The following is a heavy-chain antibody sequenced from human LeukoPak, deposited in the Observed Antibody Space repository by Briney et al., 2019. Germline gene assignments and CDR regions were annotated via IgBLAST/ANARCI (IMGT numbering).Heavy chain of an antibody. CDR1: GFTFSDYY. CDR3: AILSGSSGYYWGFDY. Sequence: GGSLRLSCAASGFTFSDYYMSWIRQAPGKGLEWVPYISSSGSTIYYADSVKGRFTISRDNAKNSLYLQMNSLRAEDTAVYYCAILSGSSGYYWGFDYWGQGTLVTVSS. J-gene: IGHJ4*02. V-gene: IGHV3-11*01. CDR2: ISSSGSTI. D-gene: IGHD3-22*01.